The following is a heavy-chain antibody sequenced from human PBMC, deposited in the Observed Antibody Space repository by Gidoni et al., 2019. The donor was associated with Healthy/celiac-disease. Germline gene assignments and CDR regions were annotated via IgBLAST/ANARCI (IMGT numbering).Heavy chain of an antibody. J-gene: IGHJ4*02. CDR1: GGTFSSDG. CDR3: AKDISAGYSSGCYDY. V-gene: IGHV3-30*18. CDR2: ISYVGSNK. Sequence: QVKRVETGGGGVKPGRSRRRACAATGGTFSSDGMHWVRQAPGKGLESVAVISYVGSNKYYADSVKVRFTISRDNSKNTLYLQMNRLRAEDTAVYYCAKDISAGYSSGCYDYWGQGTLVTVSS. D-gene: IGHD6-19*01.